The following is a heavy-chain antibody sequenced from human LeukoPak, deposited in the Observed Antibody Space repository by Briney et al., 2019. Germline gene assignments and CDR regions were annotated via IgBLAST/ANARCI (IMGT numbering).Heavy chain of an antibody. D-gene: IGHD5-12*01. CDR3: ARDGYSGSDAL. CDR1: GGSISSYY. CDR2: IYTSGST. Sequence: PSETLSLTCTVSGGSISSYYWSWIRQPAGKGLEWIGRIYTSGSTNYNPSLKSRVTISVDTSQNQFYLKLSSVTAADTAVYYCARDGYSGSDALWGQGTLVTVSS. J-gene: IGHJ4*02. V-gene: IGHV4-4*07.